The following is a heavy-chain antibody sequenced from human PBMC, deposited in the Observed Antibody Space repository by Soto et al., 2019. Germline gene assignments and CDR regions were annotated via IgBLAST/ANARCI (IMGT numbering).Heavy chain of an antibody. CDR3: ARGGSSWWIFEY. D-gene: IGHD6-13*01. CDR2: ITSSSSYI. J-gene: IGHJ4*02. CDR1: GFTFSSYS. Sequence: GGSLRLSCVASGFTFSSYSMNWVRQAPGKGLEWVSSITSSSSYIYYADSLKGRFTISRDNAKNSLYLQMNSLRAEDTAVYYCARGGSSWWIFEYWGQGNLVTVSS. V-gene: IGHV3-21*01.